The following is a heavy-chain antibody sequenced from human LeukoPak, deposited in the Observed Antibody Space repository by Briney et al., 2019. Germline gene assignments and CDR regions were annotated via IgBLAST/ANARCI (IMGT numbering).Heavy chain of an antibody. CDR3: ARDRAGSAYYTCNPSNP. CDR1: EFTLSRNY. V-gene: IGHV3-53*01. CDR2: VYSGGST. Sequence: GGSLSLTCAASEFTLSRNYMSWVRQAPGKGLEWASVVYSGGSTYYADSVKGRFTISRDNSTNTMYLQMNSLRAEDTAVYYCARDRAGSAYYTCNPSNPWAKGPLVTVSS. D-gene: IGHD3-3*01. J-gene: IGHJ5*02.